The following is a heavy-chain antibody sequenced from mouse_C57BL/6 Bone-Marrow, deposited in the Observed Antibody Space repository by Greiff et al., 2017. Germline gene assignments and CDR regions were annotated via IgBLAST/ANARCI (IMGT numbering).Heavy chain of an antibody. CDR3: TRLLRMDYAMDY. V-gene: IGHV14-4*01. CDR1: GFNIKDDY. Sequence: EVKLQQSGAELVRPGASVKLSCTASGFNIKDDYMHWVKQRPEQGLEWIGWIDPENGDTEYASKFQGKATITADTSSNTAYLQLSSLTSEDTAVYYCTRLLRMDYAMDYWGQGTSVTVSS. CDR2: IDPENGDT. D-gene: IGHD1-1*01. J-gene: IGHJ4*01.